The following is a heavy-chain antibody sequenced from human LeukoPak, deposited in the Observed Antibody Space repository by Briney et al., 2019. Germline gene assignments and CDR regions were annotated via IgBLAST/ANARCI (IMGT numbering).Heavy chain of an antibody. CDR1: GGSISSSIYY. CDR3: ASCSSGWTYYFDY. D-gene: IGHD6-19*01. V-gene: IGHV4-39*07. J-gene: IGHJ4*02. Sequence: PSETLSLTCTVSGGSISSSIYYWGWIRQPPGKGLEWIGSIYYSGSTYYNPSLKSRVTISVDTSKNQFSLKLSSVTAADTAVYYCASCSSGWTYYFDYWGQGTLVTVSS. CDR2: IYYSGST.